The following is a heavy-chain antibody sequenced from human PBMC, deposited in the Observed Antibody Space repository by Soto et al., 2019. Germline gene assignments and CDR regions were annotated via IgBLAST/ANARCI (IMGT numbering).Heavy chain of an antibody. CDR2: IYWDDDK. CDR1: GFSLSTSGVG. CDR3: ARRGVGGGAFDI. V-gene: IGHV2-5*02. Sequence: QITLKESGPTLVKPTQTLTLTCTFSGFSLSTSGVGVGWIRQPPGKALEWLALIYWDDDKRYSPSLKSRLTITKDTSKSQVVLTSTNMDPVDTATYYCARRGVGGGAFDILGQGTMVTVSS. D-gene: IGHD1-26*01. J-gene: IGHJ3*02.